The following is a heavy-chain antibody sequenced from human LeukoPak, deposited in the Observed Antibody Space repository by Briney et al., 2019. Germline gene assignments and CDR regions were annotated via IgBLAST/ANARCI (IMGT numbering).Heavy chain of an antibody. CDR3: AKDLAIFGVVNFYGMDV. J-gene: IGHJ6*02. D-gene: IGHD3-3*01. CDR2: INPSGGST. CDR1: GYTFTSYY. V-gene: IGHV1-46*01. Sequence: GASVKVSCKASGYTFTSYYMHWVRQAPGQGLEWMGIINPSGGSTSYAQKFQGRVTMTRDTSTSTVYMELSSLRAEDTAVYYCAKDLAIFGVVNFYGMDVWGQGTTVTVSS.